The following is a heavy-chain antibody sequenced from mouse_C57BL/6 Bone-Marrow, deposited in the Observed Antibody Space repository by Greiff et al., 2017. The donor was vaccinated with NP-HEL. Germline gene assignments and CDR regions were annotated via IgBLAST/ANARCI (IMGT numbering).Heavy chain of an antibody. J-gene: IGHJ4*01. CDR3: ARRGYLLLPWNYAMDY. V-gene: IGHV5-12*01. D-gene: IGHD1-1*01. Sequence: EVKLMESGGGLVQPGGSLKLSCAASGFTFSDYYMYWVRQTPEKRLEWVAYISNGGGSTYYPDTVKGRFTISRDNAKNTLYLQMSRLKSEDTAMYYCARRGYLLLPWNYAMDYWGQGTSVTVSS. CDR2: ISNGGGST. CDR1: GFTFSDYY.